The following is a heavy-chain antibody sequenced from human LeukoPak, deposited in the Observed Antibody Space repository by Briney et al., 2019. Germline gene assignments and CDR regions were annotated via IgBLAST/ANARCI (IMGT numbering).Heavy chain of an antibody. V-gene: IGHV4-59*12. D-gene: IGHD2-15*01. CDR3: ARAKVVVAAKHYWYFDL. CDR2: IYYSGST. Sequence: ASETLSLTCTVSGGSISSYYWSWIRQPPGKGLEWIGYIYYSGSTNYNPSLKSRVTMSVDTSKNQFSLKLSSVTAADTAVYYCARAKVVVAAKHYWYFDLWGRGTLVTVSS. CDR1: GGSISSYY. J-gene: IGHJ2*01.